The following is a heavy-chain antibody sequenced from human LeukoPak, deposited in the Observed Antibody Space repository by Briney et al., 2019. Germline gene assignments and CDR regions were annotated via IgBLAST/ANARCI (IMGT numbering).Heavy chain of an antibody. CDR1: GFTFSSYE. J-gene: IGHJ3*02. V-gene: IGHV3-48*03. Sequence: GGSLRLSCAASGFTFSSYEMNWVRQAPGKGLEWVSYISSSGSTIYYADSVKGRFTISRDNAKNSLYLQMNSLRAEGTAVYYCAINYGDYVGGASDIWGQGTMVTVSS. CDR3: AINYGDYVGGASDI. D-gene: IGHD4-17*01. CDR2: ISSSGSTI.